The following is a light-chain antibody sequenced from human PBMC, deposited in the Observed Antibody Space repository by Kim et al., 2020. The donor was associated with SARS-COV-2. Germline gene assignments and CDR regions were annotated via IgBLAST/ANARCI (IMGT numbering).Light chain of an antibody. V-gene: IGKV2-28*01. CDR1: QCRLDSSGDEY. J-gene: IGKJ1*01. Sequence: ASIYCRSRQCRLDSSGDEYLAWYLQKPGQSPQLLIYLGSNRASGVPDRFSGRGSGTDFTLKISRVEAEDVGVYYCMQALQSLLTFGQGTRVEIK. CDR3: MQALQSLLT. CDR2: LGS.